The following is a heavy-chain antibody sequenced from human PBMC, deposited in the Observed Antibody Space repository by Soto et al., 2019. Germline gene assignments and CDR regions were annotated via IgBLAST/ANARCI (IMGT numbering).Heavy chain of an antibody. J-gene: IGHJ4*02. CDR2: VYYSGST. CDR3: GRLEGLATISYYFDY. D-gene: IGHD3-9*01. CDR1: CGSVSSSSYN. Sequence: QLQLQESGPGLVKPSETLSLTCTVSCGSVSSSSYNWGWVRQPPGKGLEWIGSVYYSGSTYYNPSLESRVTISVDKSKNPFSLKLMSLSAADTAVYYCGRLEGLATISYYFDYWGQGALVTVSS. V-gene: IGHV4-39*01.